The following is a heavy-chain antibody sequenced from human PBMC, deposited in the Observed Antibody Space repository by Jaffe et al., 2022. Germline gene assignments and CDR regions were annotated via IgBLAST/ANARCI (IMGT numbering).Heavy chain of an antibody. CDR2: IYPGDSDT. Sequence: EVQLVQSGAEVKKPGESLKISCKGSGYSFTSYWIGWVRQMPGKGLEWMGIIYPGDSDTRYSPSFQGQVTISADKSISTAYLQWSSLKASDTAMYYCVLRSPDYDILTGYPHPPYYFDYWGQGTLVTVSS. CDR1: GYSFTSYW. J-gene: IGHJ4*02. CDR3: VLRSPDYDILTGYPHPPYYFDY. V-gene: IGHV5-51*03. D-gene: IGHD3-9*01.